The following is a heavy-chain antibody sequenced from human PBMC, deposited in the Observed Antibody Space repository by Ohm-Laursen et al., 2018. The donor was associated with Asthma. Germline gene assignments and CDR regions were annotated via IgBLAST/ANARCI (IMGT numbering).Heavy chain of an antibody. CDR3: ARVGKLEYGMDV. J-gene: IGHJ6*02. Sequence: SQTLSLTCTVSGGSVSSGSYYWSWIRQPPGKGLGWIGYIYYSGSTNYNPSLKSRVTISVDTSKNQFPLKLNSVTAADTAVYYCARVGKLEYGMDVWGQGTTVTVSS. CDR2: IYYSGST. D-gene: IGHD3-3*01. CDR1: GGSVSSGSYY. V-gene: IGHV4-61*01.